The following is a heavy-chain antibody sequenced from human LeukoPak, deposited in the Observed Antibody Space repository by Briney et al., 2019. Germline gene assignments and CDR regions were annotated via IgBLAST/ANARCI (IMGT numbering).Heavy chain of an antibody. J-gene: IGHJ6*03. CDR3: ARERLANYYYYYMDV. D-gene: IGHD3-9*01. CDR1: GGSISSHY. Sequence: SETLSLTCTVSGGSISSHYWSWIRQPPGKGLEWIGYIYYSGSTNYNPSLKSRVTISVDTSKNQFSLKLSSVTAAVTAVYYCARERLANYYYYYMDVWGKGTTVTVSS. CDR2: IYYSGST. V-gene: IGHV4-59*11.